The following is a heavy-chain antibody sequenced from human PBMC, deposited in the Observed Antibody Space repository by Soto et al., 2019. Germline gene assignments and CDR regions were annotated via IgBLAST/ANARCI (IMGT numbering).Heavy chain of an antibody. V-gene: IGHV3-30-3*01. Sequence: GSLRLSCAASGFTFSSYAMHWVRQAPGKGLEWVAVISYDGSNKYYADSVKGRFTISRDNAKNSLYLQMNSLRAEDTAVYYCARADSGYAHGYYYYGMDVWGQGTTVTVSS. CDR1: GFTFSSYA. D-gene: IGHD5-12*01. CDR2: ISYDGSNK. J-gene: IGHJ6*02. CDR3: ARADSGYAHGYYYYGMDV.